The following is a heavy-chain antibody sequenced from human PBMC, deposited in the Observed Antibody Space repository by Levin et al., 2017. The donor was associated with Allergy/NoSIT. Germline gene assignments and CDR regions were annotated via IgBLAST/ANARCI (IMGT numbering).Heavy chain of an antibody. D-gene: IGHD6-13*01. CDR3: AKDLRIAAAGHYYYGMDV. CDR2: ISYDGSNK. CDR1: GFTFSSYG. V-gene: IGHV3-30*18. Sequence: GESLKISCAASGFTFSSYGMHWARQAPGKGLEWVAVISYDGSNKYYADSVKGRFTISRDNSKNTLYLQMNSLRAEDTAVYYCAKDLRIAAAGHYYYGMDVWGQGTTVTVSS. J-gene: IGHJ6*02.